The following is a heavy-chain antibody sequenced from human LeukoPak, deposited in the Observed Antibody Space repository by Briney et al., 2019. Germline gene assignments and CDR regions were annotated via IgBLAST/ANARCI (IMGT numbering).Heavy chain of an antibody. CDR1: GGTFSSYA. Sequence: ASVKVSCKASGGTFSSYAISWVRQAPGQGLEWMGGIIPMFNTTKYAQKFQDRVTITADKSMSTAYMELSSLRSEDTAVYYCVEGGIAPLNWFDPWGQGTLVTVSS. CDR2: IIPMFNTT. D-gene: IGHD6-13*01. CDR3: VEGGIAPLNWFDP. V-gene: IGHV1-69*06. J-gene: IGHJ5*02.